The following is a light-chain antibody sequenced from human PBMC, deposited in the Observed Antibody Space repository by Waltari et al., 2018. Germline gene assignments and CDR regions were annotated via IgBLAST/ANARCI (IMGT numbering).Light chain of an antibody. Sequence: IALTQSPATLSLSPGGSATLSCRASHRVSNLAWYQHKPGQAPRLLIFDAFDRASGVPARFSGSGSGTDFTLIISSLEAEDSAIYYCQHRDNLGAFGPGTRVEI. CDR2: DAF. V-gene: IGKV3-11*01. CDR3: QHRDNLGA. CDR1: HRVSN. J-gene: IGKJ3*01.